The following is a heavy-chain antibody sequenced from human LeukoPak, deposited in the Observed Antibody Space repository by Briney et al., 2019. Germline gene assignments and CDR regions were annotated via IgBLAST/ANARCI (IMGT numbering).Heavy chain of an antibody. J-gene: IGHJ4*02. CDR3: ARGQYYYGSGNYYPGD. CDR1: GYTFTNYD. D-gene: IGHD3-10*01. V-gene: IGHV1-18*01. Sequence: ASVKVSCKASGYTFTNYDINWVRQAPGQGLEWMGWITAYNGNTNYAQKFQGRVTMTTDTSTSTAYMELRSLRSDDTAVYYCARGQYYYGSGNYYPGDWGQGTLVTVSS. CDR2: ITAYNGNT.